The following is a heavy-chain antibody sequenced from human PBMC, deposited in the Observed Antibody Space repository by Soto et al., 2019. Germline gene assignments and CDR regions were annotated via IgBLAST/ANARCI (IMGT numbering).Heavy chain of an antibody. V-gene: IGHV3-48*03. CDR2: ISSSGTTI. CDR3: ARSTVTSSRGMDV. Sequence: EVQLVESGGGLVQPGGSLRLSCAASGFTFRSYEMNWVRQAPGKGLEWISYISSSGTTIYYAGSVKGRFTISRYNAKNSLYLQMNSLRAEDTALYYCARSTVTSSRGMDVWGQGNTVTVS. CDR1: GFTFRSYE. J-gene: IGHJ6*02. D-gene: IGHD4-17*01.